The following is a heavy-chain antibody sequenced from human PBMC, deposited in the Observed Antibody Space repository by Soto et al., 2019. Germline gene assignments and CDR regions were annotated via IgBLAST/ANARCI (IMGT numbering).Heavy chain of an antibody. CDR3: ARVAGSPRSYSFDS. D-gene: IGHD6-19*01. CDR1: GFTFSSYS. CDR2: ISSSSSYI. V-gene: IGHV3-21*01. J-gene: IGHJ4*02. Sequence: EVQLVESGGGLVKPGGSLRLSCAASGFTFSSYSMNWVRQAPGKGLEWVSSISSSSSYIYYAESVKGRFTTSRDNAKNALYLQMNSLRAEDTAVYYCARVAGSPRSYSFDSWGQGTLVTVSS.